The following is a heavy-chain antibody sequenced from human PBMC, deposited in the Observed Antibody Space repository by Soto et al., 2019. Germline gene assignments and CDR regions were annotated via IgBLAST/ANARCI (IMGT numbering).Heavy chain of an antibody. CDR1: GGTFSSYA. V-gene: IGHV1-69*01. CDR3: ASDLRDIVVVPAAGGFDP. Sequence: QVQLVQSGAEVKKPGSSVKVSCKASGGTFSSYAISWVRQAPGQGLEWMGGIIPIFGTANYAQKFQGRVTITADESTSTAYMELSSLRSEDTAVYYCASDLRDIVVVPAAGGFDPWGQGTLVTVSS. D-gene: IGHD2-2*01. J-gene: IGHJ5*02. CDR2: IIPIFGTA.